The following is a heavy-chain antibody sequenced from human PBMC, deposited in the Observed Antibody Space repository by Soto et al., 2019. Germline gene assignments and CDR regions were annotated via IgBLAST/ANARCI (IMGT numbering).Heavy chain of an antibody. V-gene: IGHV4-4*07. CDR3: ARDRGYCETTACYLDY. D-gene: IGHD2-21*01. CDR2: IYASGST. J-gene: IGHJ4*02. CDR1: GGSISSYY. Sequence: SETLSLTCTVSGGSISSYYWNWIRQSAGRGLEWIGRIYASGSTNYSPPLKSRVAMSVDTSKNLFSLKLNSVTAADTAIYYCARDRGYCETTACYLDYWGQGILVTVS.